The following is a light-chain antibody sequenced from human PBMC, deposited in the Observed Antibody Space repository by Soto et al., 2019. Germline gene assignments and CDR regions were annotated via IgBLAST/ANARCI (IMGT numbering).Light chain of an antibody. CDR2: GAS. V-gene: IGKV3-20*01. J-gene: IGKJ1*01. CDR1: QSVGANY. CDR3: QRYDRSPRT. Sequence: EIVLTQSPGTLSLSVGESATISCRASQSVGANYLAWYQQRPGQSPRLLIYGASTRATGIPDRFSGSGSGTDFTLTIIRLEPEDFAVYYCQRYDRSPRTFGQGTKVDIK.